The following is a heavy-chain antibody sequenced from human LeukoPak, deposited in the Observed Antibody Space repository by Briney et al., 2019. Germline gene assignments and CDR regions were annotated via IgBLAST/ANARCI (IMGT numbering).Heavy chain of an antibody. Sequence: GGSLRLSCAASGLTFSSYAMSWVRQAPGKGLEWVSIISGSGGDTYYADSVKGRFTISRDDSKNTLYLQMNSLRAEDTAVYYCAKCYSTSWYGFDYWGQGTPVTVSS. D-gene: IGHD6-13*01. CDR3: AKCYSTSWYGFDY. CDR2: ISGSGGDT. V-gene: IGHV3-23*01. CDR1: GLTFSSYA. J-gene: IGHJ4*02.